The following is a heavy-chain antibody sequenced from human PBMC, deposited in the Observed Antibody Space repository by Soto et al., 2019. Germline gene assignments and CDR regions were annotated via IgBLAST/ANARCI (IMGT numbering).Heavy chain of an antibody. V-gene: IGHV2-5*01. CDR2: VFWNDDK. D-gene: IGHD2-21*01. CDR1: GFSFGVSGVG. Sequence: QITLKESGLALVKPTQTLTLICTFSGFSFGVSGVGVGWIRQPPGRALKWLGLVFWNDDKRYSPSLESRLTLTKDTSNNQVVLTVTNLDPEDTGTYYCARAYTYDFDHWGQGTLVTVSS. CDR3: ARAYTYDFDH. J-gene: IGHJ4*02.